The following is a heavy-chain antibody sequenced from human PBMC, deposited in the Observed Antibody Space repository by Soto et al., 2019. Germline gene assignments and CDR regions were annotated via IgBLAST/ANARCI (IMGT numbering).Heavy chain of an antibody. J-gene: IGHJ3*02. D-gene: IGHD4-17*01. V-gene: IGHV3-30-3*01. Sequence: QVQLVESGGGVVQPGASLRLSCAASGFTFSNIAMHWVRQAPGKGLEWLAVISHDGGSKTYADFVKGRFTISRDNSRNTRYLQMNSLRSEDTAGYHCARRPEVTTAFDDALDIWGQGKMVTVSS. CDR3: ARRPEVTTAFDDALDI. CDR2: ISHDGGSK. CDR1: GFTFSNIA.